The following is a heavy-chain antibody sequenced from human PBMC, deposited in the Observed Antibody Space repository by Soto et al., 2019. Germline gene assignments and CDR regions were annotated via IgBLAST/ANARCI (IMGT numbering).Heavy chain of an antibody. D-gene: IGHD3-10*01. CDR1: GGTFSSYA. CDR2: IIPIFGTA. Sequence: QVQLVQSGAEVKKPGSSVKVSCKASGGTFSSYAISWVRQAPGQGLEWMGGIIPIFGTANYAKKFQGRVTITADESTSTAYMELSSLRSEDTAVYYCARTYYYGSGSIGGGMDVWGQGTTVTVSS. V-gene: IGHV1-69*01. J-gene: IGHJ6*02. CDR3: ARTYYYGSGSIGGGMDV.